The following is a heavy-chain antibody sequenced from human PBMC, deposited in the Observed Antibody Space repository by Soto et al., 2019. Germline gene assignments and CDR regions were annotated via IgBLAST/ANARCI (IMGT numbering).Heavy chain of an antibody. CDR3: AKVRYSSPMGYYYGMDV. CDR1: RVAFSKFI. D-gene: IGHD6-19*01. V-gene: IGHV1-69*13. Sequence: GASVKVSCKASRVAFSKFIVTWVRQAPGLGLEWVGGIIPIFGTANYAQKFQGRVKITADESTSTSYMEVNNLRSEDTAVYYCAKVRYSSPMGYYYGMDVWGQGTTGTGSS. CDR2: IIPIFGTA. J-gene: IGHJ6*02.